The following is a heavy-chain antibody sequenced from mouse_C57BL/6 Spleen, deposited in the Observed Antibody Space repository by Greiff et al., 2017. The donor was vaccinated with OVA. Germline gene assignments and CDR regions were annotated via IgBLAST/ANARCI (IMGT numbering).Heavy chain of an antibody. CDR1: GYTFTSYW. V-gene: IGHV1-64*01. J-gene: IGHJ1*03. D-gene: IGHD1-1*01. CDR3: ASSWATVVATTFDG. CDR2: IRPNSGST. Sequence: QVQLQQPGAELVKPGASVKLSCKASGYTFTSYWMHWVKQRPGQGLEWIGMIRPNSGSTNYNEKFKGKATLTVDKSSSTAYMQLSSLTSEDSAVYYCASSWATVVATTFDGWGTGTTVTVSS.